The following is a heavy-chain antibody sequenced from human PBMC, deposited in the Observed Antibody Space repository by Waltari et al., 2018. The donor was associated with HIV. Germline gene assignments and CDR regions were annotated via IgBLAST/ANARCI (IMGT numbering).Heavy chain of an antibody. J-gene: IGHJ6*02. Sequence: QVHLVESGGAVVQSGKSLRLSCAASGFNFSNYAMHWVRQGPGKGLGWLSGIWADGSHESYADFAKVRFTISRDDSDNTLFLYLSGLRADDTAVYYCARDQHSATNYYGLDVWGQGTTVTVS. CDR3: ARDQHSATNYYGLDV. V-gene: IGHV3-33*02. CDR1: GFNFSNYA. D-gene: IGHD3-10*01. CDR2: IWADGSHE.